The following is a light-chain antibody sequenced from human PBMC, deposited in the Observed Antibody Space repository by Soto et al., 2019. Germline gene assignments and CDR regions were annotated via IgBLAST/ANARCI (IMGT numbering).Light chain of an antibody. CDR2: GNS. CDR3: QSYDSSLSALWV. J-gene: IGLJ3*02. CDR1: SSNIGAGYD. Sequence: QSVLTQPPSVSGAPGQRVTISCTGSSSNIGAGYDVHWYQQLPGTAPKLLIYGNSNRPSGVPDRFSGSKSGTSASLAITGLQAEAEADYYCQSYDSSLSALWVFGGGTKLTVL. V-gene: IGLV1-40*01.